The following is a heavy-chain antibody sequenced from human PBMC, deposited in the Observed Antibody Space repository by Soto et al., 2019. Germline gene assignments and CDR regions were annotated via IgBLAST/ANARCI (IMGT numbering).Heavy chain of an antibody. CDR3: ARDVYGVTKTNYYYGMDV. CDR1: GGTFSSYA. CDR2: IIPIFGTA. V-gene: IGHV1-69*13. Sequence: GASVKVSCKASGGTFSSYAISWVRQAPGQGLEWMGGIIPIFGTANYAQKFQGRVTITADESTSTAYMELSSLRSEDTAVYYCARDVYGVTKTNYYYGMDVWGQGTTVTVSS. J-gene: IGHJ6*02. D-gene: IGHD3-10*01.